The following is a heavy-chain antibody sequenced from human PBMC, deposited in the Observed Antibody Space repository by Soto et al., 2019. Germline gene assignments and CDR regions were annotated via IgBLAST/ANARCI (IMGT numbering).Heavy chain of an antibody. CDR3: ARDVRKVTTSYYYYYYMDV. V-gene: IGHV1-18*01. CDR1: GYTFTSYG. D-gene: IGHD4-17*01. J-gene: IGHJ6*03. Sequence: QVQLVQSGAEVKKPGASVKVSCKASGYTFTSYGISWVRQAPGQGLEWMGWISAYNGNTNYAQKLQGRVTMTTDTSTSTAYMELRSLRSDDTAVYYCARDVRKVTTSYYYYYYMDVWGKGTMVTVSS. CDR2: ISAYNGNT.